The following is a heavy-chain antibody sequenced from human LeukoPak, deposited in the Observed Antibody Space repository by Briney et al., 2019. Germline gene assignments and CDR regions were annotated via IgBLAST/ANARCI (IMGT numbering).Heavy chain of an antibody. CDR2: IHPNSGGT. V-gene: IGHV1-2*04. J-gene: IGHJ5*02. CDR1: GYTFTRYY. CDR3: ARAHGGDTNWFDP. D-gene: IGHD2-21*02. Sequence: ASVKVSCKASGYTFTRYYMHWVRQAPGQGLEWMGWIHPNSGGTNYAQKFQGWVTMTRDTSISTAYMELSRLRSDDTAVYYCARAHGGDTNWFDPWGQGTLVTVSS.